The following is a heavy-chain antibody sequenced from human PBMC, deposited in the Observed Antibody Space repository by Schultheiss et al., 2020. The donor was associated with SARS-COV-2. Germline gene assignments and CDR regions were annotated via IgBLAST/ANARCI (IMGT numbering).Heavy chain of an antibody. CDR3: ARNWTTVFDY. J-gene: IGHJ4*02. D-gene: IGHD4-17*01. Sequence: GESLKISCAASGFTFSSYGMHWVRQAPGKGLEWVAVIYYEGSTYYADSVKGRFTISRENAKNSLYLQMNSLRAGDTAVYYCARNWTTVFDYWGQGTLVTVSS. V-gene: IGHV3-NL1*01. CDR1: GFTFSSYG. CDR2: IYYEGST.